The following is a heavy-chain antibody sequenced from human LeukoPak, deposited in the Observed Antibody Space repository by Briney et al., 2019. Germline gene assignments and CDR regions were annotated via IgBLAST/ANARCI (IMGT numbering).Heavy chain of an antibody. CDR2: IYYSGIT. J-gene: IGHJ4*02. V-gene: IGHV4-31*11. D-gene: IGHD3-22*01. CDR1: GGSFSGYY. Sequence: SETLSLTCAVYGGSFSGYYWSWIRQHPGKGLEWIGYIYYSGITYYNPSLKSRVTISVDTSKNQFSLKLSSVTAADTAVYYCASLYYESSGYDRTFDYWGQGTLVTVSS. CDR3: ASLYYESSGYDRTFDY.